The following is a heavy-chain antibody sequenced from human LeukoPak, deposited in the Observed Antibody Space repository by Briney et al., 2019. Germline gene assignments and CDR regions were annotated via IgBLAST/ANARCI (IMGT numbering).Heavy chain of an antibody. V-gene: IGHV1-58*01. CDR1: GFTFTSSA. CDR3: ARAQYYYDSSGYYSLDPNPFDY. J-gene: IGHJ4*02. CDR2: IVVGSGNT. D-gene: IGHD3-22*01. Sequence: ASVKVSCKASGFTFTSSAVQWVRQARGQRLEWIGWIVVGSGNTNYAQKFQERVTITRDMSTSTAYMELSSLRSEDTAVYYCARAQYYYDSSGYYSLDPNPFDYWGQGTLVTVSS.